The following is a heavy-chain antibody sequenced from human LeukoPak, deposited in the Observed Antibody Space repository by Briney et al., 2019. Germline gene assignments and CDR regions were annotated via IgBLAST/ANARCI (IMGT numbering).Heavy chain of an antibody. J-gene: IGHJ4*02. V-gene: IGHV4-4*07. D-gene: IGHD4-17*01. Sequence: SETLSLTCTVSGGSISSYYWCWIRQPAGKGLEWIGRIYTSGSTNYNPSLKSRVTMSVDTSKNQFSLKLSSVTAADTAVYYCARDPSSYYYGDYYFDYWGQGTLVTVSS. CDR2: IYTSGST. CDR3: ARDPSSYYYGDYYFDY. CDR1: GGSISSYY.